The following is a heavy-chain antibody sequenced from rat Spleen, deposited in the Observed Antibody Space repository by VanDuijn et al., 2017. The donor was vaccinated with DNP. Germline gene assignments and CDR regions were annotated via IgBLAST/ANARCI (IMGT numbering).Heavy chain of an antibody. CDR1: GYSITSNY. V-gene: IGHV3-1*01. CDR2: ISYSGST. CDR3: ARWNIGTSTLDY. Sequence: EVQLQESGPGLVKPSQSLSLTCSVTGYSITSNYWGWIRKFPENKMEWIGHISYSGSTSYNTSLKSRISITRDTSKNQFFLQLNSVTTEDTATYYCARWNIGTSTLDYWGQGVMVTVSS. D-gene: IGHD1-5*01. J-gene: IGHJ2*01.